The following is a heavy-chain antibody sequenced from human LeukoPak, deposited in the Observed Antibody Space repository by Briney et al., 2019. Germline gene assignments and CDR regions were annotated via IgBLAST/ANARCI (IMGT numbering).Heavy chain of an antibody. CDR2: IKLDGSER. V-gene: IGHV3-7*03. J-gene: IGHJ4*02. D-gene: IGHD3-3*01. CDR1: GFTFGKYW. CDR3: ARDQYDTWSRRGNFDS. Sequence: GGSLRLSCVASGFTFGKYWMSWVRQAPGKGLEWVANIKLDGSERNYVDSVKGRFTISRDNTKNSLYLQMNSLRAEDTAVFYCARDQYDTWSRRGNFDSWGQGALVTVSS.